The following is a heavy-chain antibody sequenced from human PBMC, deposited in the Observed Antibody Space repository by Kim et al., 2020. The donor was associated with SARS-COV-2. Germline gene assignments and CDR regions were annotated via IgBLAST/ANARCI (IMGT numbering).Heavy chain of an antibody. D-gene: IGHD3-3*01. CDR2: ISYDGSNK. CDR1: GFTFSSYG. CDR3: AKAPELRFLEWLSDYYYYGMDV. V-gene: IGHV3-30*18. Sequence: GGSLRLSCAASGFTFSSYGMHWVRQAPGKGLEWVALISYDGSNKYYADSVKGRFTISRDNSKNTLYLQMNSLRAEDTAVYYCAKAPELRFLEWLSDYYYYGMDVWGQGTTGTVSS. J-gene: IGHJ6*02.